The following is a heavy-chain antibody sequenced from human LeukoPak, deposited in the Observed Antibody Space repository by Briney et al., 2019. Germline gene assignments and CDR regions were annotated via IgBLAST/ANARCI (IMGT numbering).Heavy chain of an antibody. CDR3: TTGDALLLVIRWGYFDY. CDR2: IKSKSDGGIT. D-gene: IGHD3-9*01. V-gene: IGHV3-15*01. J-gene: IGHJ4*02. Sequence: GGPLRLSCGASGFTYSNSWMTWLRQAPAKGLEGVGRIKSKSDGGITDYAARVKGRFTISSDDSKNTLYLQMNSLKTEDTAVYYCTTGDALLLVIRWGYFDYCGQGTLVTVSS. CDR1: GFTYSNSW.